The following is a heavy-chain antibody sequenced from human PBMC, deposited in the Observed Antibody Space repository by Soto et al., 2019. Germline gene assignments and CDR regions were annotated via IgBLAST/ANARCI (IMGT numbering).Heavy chain of an antibody. V-gene: IGHV4-39*07. CDR2: IYYSGST. Sequence: SETLSLTCTVSGGSISSSSYYWGWIRQPPGKGLEWIGSIYYSGSTYYNPSLKSRVTISVDTSKNQFSLRLSSVTAADTAVYYCARASNKRGYSYGPDYWGQGPLVTISS. J-gene: IGHJ4*02. CDR3: ARASNKRGYSYGPDY. D-gene: IGHD5-18*01. CDR1: GGSISSSSYY.